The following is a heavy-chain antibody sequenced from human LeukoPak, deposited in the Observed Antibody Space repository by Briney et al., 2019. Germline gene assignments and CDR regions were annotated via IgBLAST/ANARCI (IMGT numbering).Heavy chain of an antibody. CDR2: ISSSSSYI. J-gene: IGHJ4*02. V-gene: IGHV3-21*01. D-gene: IGHD6-19*01. CDR3: ASSSGWFDY. CDR1: GFTFSSYS. Sequence: GGSLRLSCAASGFTFSSYSMNWVRQAPGKGLEWVSSISSSSSYIYYADSVKGRFAISRDNAKNSLYLQMNSLRAEDTAVYYCASSSGWFDYWGQGTLVTVSS.